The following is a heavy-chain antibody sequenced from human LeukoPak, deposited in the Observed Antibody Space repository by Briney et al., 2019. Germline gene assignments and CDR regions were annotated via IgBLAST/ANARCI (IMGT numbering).Heavy chain of an antibody. CDR1: GFTFSSYE. V-gene: IGHV3-48*03. D-gene: IGHD3-3*01. CDR2: ISSSGSTI. J-gene: IGHJ4*02. CDR3: AKFSSNYDFWSGYRHGLDY. Sequence: QTGGSLRLSCAASGFTFSSYEMNWVRQAPGKGLEWVSYISSSGSTIYYADSVKGRFTISRDNSKNTLYLQMNSLRAEDTAVYYCAKFSSNYDFWSGYRHGLDYWGQGTLVTVSS.